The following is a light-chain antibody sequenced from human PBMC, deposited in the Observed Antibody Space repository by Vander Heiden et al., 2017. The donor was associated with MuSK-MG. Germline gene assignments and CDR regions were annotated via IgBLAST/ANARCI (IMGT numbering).Light chain of an antibody. V-gene: IGKV3-11*01. Sequence: EIVLTQSPATLSLSPRERATLSCRASQSVSSYLAWYQQKPGQAPRLLIYDASNRATGIPARFSGSGSGTDFTLTISSLEPEDFAVYYCQQRSNWPPYTFGQGTKLDIK. CDR3: QQRSNWPPYT. CDR1: QSVSSY. CDR2: DAS. J-gene: IGKJ2*01.